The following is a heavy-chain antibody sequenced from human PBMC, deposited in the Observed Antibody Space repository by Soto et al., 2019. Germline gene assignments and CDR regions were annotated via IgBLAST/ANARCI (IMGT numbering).Heavy chain of an antibody. CDR3: ARDTATNYDILTGPGDY. CDR2: INPNSCGT. V-gene: IGHV1-2*02. J-gene: IGHJ4*02. Sequence: SVKVSCKASGYTFTGYYMHWVRQAPGQGLEWMGWINPNSCGTNYAQKFQGRVTMTRDTSISTAYMELSRLRSGDTAVYYCARDTATNYDILTGPGDYWGQGTLVTVSS. CDR1: GYTFTGYY. D-gene: IGHD3-9*01.